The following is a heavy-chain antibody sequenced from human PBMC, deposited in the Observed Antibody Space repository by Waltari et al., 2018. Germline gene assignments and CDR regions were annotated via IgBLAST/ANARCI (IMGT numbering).Heavy chain of an antibody. V-gene: IGHV4-34*01. J-gene: IGHJ5*02. Sequence: QVQLQQWGAGLLKPSETLSLTCAVYGGSFSGYYWSWIRQPPGKGLEWIGEINHSGSTNYNPSLKSRVTISVDTSKNQFSLKLSSVTAADTAVYYCARSSGWYPRWFDPWGQGTLVTVSS. CDR1: GGSFSGYY. CDR3: ARSSGWYPRWFDP. D-gene: IGHD6-19*01. CDR2: INHSGST.